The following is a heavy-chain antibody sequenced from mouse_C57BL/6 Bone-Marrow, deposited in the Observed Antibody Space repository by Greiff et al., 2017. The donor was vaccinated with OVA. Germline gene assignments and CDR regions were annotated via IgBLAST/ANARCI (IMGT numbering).Heavy chain of an antibody. V-gene: IGHV1-50*01. CDR3: ARSRDYGSSYVGY. J-gene: IGHJ2*01. D-gene: IGHD1-1*01. CDR1: GYTFTSYW. CDR2: IDPSDSYT. Sequence: VQLQQSGAELVKPGASVKLSCKASGYTFTSYWMQWVKQRPGQGLEWIGEIDPSDSYTNYNQKFKGKATLTVDTSSSTAYMQLSSLTSEDSAVYYCARSRDYGSSYVGYWGQGTTLTVSS.